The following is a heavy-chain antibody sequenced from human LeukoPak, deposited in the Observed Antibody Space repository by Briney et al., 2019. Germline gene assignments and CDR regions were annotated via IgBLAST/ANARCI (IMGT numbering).Heavy chain of an antibody. CDR3: TTGGYRYGDDY. Sequence: GGSLRLSCAASGFTFNNAWMNWVRQAPGKGLEWVGRFKSKTDGGTIDYAAPVKGRFTISRDDPKNTLYLQMNSLKTEDTAVYYCTTGGYRYGDDYWGQGTLVTVSS. V-gene: IGHV3-15*07. J-gene: IGHJ4*02. CDR2: FKSKTDGGTI. CDR1: GFTFNNAW. D-gene: IGHD5-18*01.